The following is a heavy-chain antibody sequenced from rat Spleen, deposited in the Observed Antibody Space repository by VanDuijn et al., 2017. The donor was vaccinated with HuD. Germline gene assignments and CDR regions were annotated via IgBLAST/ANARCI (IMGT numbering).Heavy chain of an antibody. J-gene: IGHJ2*01. CDR2: IWGDGST. V-gene: IGHV2-77*01. Sequence: QVQMKETGPGLVQTTQTLSVTCTVSGFSLTSYGVHWVRQAPGKGLEWMGIIWGDGSTNYNSALKYRLSISRETSKSQVFLRMDSLQTDDTAIYFCSCDGYYWGQGVMVTVSS. D-gene: IGHD1-12*03. CDR3: SCDGYY. CDR1: GFSLTSYG.